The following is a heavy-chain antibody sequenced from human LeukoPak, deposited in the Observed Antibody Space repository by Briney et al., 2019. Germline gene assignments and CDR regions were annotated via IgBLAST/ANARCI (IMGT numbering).Heavy chain of an antibody. CDR3: ARVGVDTAFDI. CDR2: ISYDGSNK. CDR1: GFTFSSYA. Sequence: GGSLRLSCAASGFTFSSYARHWVRQAPGKGLEWVAVISYDGSNKYYADSVKGRFTISRDNSKNTLYLQMNSLRAEDTAVYYCARVGVDTAFDIWGQGTMVTVSS. D-gene: IGHD5-18*01. V-gene: IGHV3-30-3*01. J-gene: IGHJ3*02.